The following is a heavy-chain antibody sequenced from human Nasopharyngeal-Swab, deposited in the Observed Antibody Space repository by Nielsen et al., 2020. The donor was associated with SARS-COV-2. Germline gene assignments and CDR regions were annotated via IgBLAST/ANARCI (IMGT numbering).Heavy chain of an antibody. D-gene: IGHD5-18*01. Sequence: WIRQPPVKGLEWVPVIWYDGSNKSYADSVKGRFTISRDNSKNTLYLQMNSRRAEDTAVYYCAREMATAMVRRNYYYYGMDVWGQGTTVTVSS. CDR3: AREMATAMVRRNYYYYGMDV. CDR2: IWYDGSNK. V-gene: IGHV3-33*01. J-gene: IGHJ6*02.